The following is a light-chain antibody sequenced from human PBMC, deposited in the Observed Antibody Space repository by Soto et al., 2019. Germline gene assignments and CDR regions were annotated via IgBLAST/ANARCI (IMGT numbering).Light chain of an antibody. J-gene: IGKJ1*01. CDR3: QQYYSYPRT. CDR1: QGMSSY. V-gene: IGKV1-8*01. Sequence: IRMTQSPSSFAASTGDRGTITCRASQGMSSYLAWYQQKPGKAPKLLIYAASTLQSGVPSRFSGSGSGTDFTLTISGLQSEDFATYYCQQYYSYPRTFGQGTQG. CDR2: AAS.